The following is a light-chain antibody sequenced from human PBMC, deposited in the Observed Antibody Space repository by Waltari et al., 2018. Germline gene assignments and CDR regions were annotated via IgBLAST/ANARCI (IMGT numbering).Light chain of an antibody. V-gene: IGKV3-11*01. CDR2: DAS. CDR1: QSVRSY. J-gene: IGKJ1*01. CDR3: QQRSNWPRT. Sequence: EIVLTQSPATLTLSPGERATLPCRASQSVRSYLAWYQQKPGQAPRLLIYDASNRASGIPGRFSGSGSGTDFTLTISSLEPEDFAVYYCQQRSNWPRTFGQGTKVEIK.